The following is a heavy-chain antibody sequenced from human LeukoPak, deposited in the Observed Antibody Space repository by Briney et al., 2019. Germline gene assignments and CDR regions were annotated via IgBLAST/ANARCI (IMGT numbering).Heavy chain of an antibody. CDR2: IIPILGIA. V-gene: IGHV1-69*04. CDR3: ARDWFGAYFDY. CDR1: GGTFSSYA. Sequence: SVKVSCKASGGTFSSYAISWVRQAPGQGLEWMGRIIPILGIANYAQKFQGRVTITADKSTSTAYMELSSLRSEDTAVYYCARDWFGAYFDYWGQGTLVTVSS. D-gene: IGHD3-10*01. J-gene: IGHJ4*02.